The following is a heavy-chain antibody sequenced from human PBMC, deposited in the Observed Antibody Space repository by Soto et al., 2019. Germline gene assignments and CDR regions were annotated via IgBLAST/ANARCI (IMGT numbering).Heavy chain of an antibody. Sequence: GGYLRLCCATSGFTFNTYPMTWVRLAPGKGLEGVSRISSTAGRASSYADSVKGRFAISRDFSDNTVDLQLNNLRVDDTAVYFCAKRVLSFPYGMEVWRQGASVTVSS. D-gene: IGHD3-10*01. J-gene: IGHJ6*02. V-gene: IGHV3-23*01. CDR2: ISSTAGRAS. CDR1: GFTFNTYP. CDR3: AKRVLSFPYGMEV.